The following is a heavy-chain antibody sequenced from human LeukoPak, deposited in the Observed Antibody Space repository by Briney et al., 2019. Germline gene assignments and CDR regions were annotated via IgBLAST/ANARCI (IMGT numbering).Heavy chain of an antibody. CDR3: ARGRHDYGDYVDY. CDR2: INHSGST. V-gene: IGHV4-34*01. D-gene: IGHD4-17*01. CDR1: GGSFSGYY. J-gene: IGHJ4*02. Sequence: PSETLSLTCAVYGGSFSGYYWSWIRQPPGKGLEWIGEINHSGSTNYNPSLKSRVTISVDTSKNQFSPKLSSVTAADTAVYYCARGRHDYGDYVDYWGQGTLVTVSS.